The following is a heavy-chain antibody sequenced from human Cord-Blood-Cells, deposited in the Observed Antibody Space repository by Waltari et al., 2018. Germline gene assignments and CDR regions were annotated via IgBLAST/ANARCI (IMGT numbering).Heavy chain of an antibody. V-gene: IGHV1-46*01. J-gene: IGHJ3*02. CDR2: NNTRGVSR. CDR1: GYHFTSYY. CDR3: ARDWRYSRRCRDAFDI. D-gene: IGHD6-13*01. Sequence: VQLVQSGAEVKKPGASVKVSCQAYGYHFTSYYMHWVRQAPGQGLEWKGINNTRGVSRSYPEKSQGRVTTMQETSTSTVYMGLGSLRFEDTAVYSCARDWRYSRRCRDAFDIWGPGTMVTVSS.